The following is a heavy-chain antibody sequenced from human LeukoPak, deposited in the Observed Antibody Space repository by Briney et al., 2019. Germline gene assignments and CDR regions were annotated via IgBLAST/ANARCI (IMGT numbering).Heavy chain of an antibody. CDR2: IRSKMYGATA. D-gene: IGHD4/OR15-4a*01. CDR1: GLSFGASS. J-gene: IGHJ4*02. V-gene: IGHV3-49*04. CDR3: ARVCYGEGDYFDY. Sequence: GRSLRLSCTASGLSFGASSVTWVRQAPGKGLEWVGFIRSKMYGATADYAASVEGRFSISRDDSKSIAYLQMSGLQTEDTAVYFCARVCYGEGDYFDYWGQGTLVIVSS.